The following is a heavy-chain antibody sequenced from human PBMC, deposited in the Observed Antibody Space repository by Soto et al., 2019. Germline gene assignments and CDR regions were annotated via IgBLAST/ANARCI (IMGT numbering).Heavy chain of an antibody. CDR1: GFTFDDYA. Sequence: EVQLVESGGGLVQPGRSLRLSCAASGFTFDDYAMHWVRQAPGKGLEWVSGISWNSGSIGYADSVKGRFTISRDNAKNSLYLQMNSLRAEDTALYYCAKAYYYDSSGYPLAFDIWDQGTMVTVSS. J-gene: IGHJ3*02. D-gene: IGHD3-22*01. CDR3: AKAYYYDSSGYPLAFDI. CDR2: ISWNSGSI. V-gene: IGHV3-9*01.